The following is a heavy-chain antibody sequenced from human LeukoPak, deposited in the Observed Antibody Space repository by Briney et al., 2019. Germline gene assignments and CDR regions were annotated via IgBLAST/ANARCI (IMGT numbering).Heavy chain of an antibody. J-gene: IGHJ4*02. Sequence: GGSLRLSCAASGFTFSSYAMSWVRQAPGKGLEWVSAIRDSGGSTYYADSVKGRFTISRDNSKNTLYLQMNSLRAEDTAVYYCAKDPYEVGGGWGQGTLVPVSS. CDR2: IRDSGGST. CDR1: GFTFSSYA. D-gene: IGHD3-10*01. V-gene: IGHV3-23*01. CDR3: AKDPYEVGGG.